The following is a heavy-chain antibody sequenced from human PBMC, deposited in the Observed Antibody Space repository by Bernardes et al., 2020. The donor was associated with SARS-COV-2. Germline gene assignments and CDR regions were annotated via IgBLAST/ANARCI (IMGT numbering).Heavy chain of an antibody. V-gene: IGHV4-59*01. CDR1: GGSIGSYY. Sequence: SETLSLTCTVSGGSIGSYYWAWIRQPPGKGLEWIGYIYYSGYTDYNPSLKSRVTISVDRSQNQFSLNLSSVTPADTAVYYCARDLSHLARRGFDLWGRGTLVTVSS. J-gene: IGHJ2*01. CDR2: IYYSGYT. CDR3: ARDLSHLARRGFDL. D-gene: IGHD3-10*01.